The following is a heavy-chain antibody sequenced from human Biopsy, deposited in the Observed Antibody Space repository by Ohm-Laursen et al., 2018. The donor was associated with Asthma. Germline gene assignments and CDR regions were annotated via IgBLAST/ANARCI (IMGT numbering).Heavy chain of an antibody. CDR1: AFTFSSYN. CDR2: VSSSGGAR. J-gene: IGHJ3*02. D-gene: IGHD3-3*01. V-gene: IGHV3-NL1*01. CDR3: AKERYYNFWSGYPI. Sequence: SLRLSCSASAFTFSSYNFHWVRQAPGKGLEWVASVSSSGGARDYADSVKGRFTISRDNSKNTLYLQMNSLRAEDTAVYYCAKERYYNFWSGYPIWGQGTMVTVSS.